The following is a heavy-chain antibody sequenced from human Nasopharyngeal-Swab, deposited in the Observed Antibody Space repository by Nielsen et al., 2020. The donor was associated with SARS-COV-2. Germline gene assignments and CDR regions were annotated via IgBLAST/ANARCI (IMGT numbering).Heavy chain of an antibody. CDR3: ARHSGSSSVDPNDY. D-gene: IGHD6-6*01. J-gene: IGHJ4*02. V-gene: IGHV5-51*01. Sequence: GESLISCKGSGYSFTSYWIGWVRQMPGKGLEWMGIIYPGDSDTRYSPSFQGQVTISADKSISTAYLQWSSLKASDTAMYYCARHSGSSSVDPNDYWGQGTLVTVSS. CDR1: GYSFTSYW. CDR2: IYPGDSDT.